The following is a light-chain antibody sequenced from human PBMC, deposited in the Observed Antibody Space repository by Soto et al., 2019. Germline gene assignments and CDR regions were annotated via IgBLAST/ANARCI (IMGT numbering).Light chain of an antibody. Sequence: DIQMTQSPSSLSVSVGDSVIISCRASQSMSSYLSWYQQKPGKAPMLMIYAASSLQSGVPSRFRGSGSGTDFTLTITSLQPEDFVTYYCQHSYNSPFTFGQGTKLDIK. V-gene: IGKV1-39*01. CDR3: QHSYNSPFT. CDR2: AAS. J-gene: IGKJ2*01. CDR1: QSMSSY.